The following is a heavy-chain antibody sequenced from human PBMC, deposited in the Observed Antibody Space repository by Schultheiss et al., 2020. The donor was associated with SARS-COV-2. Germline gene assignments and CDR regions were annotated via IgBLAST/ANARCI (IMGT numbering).Heavy chain of an antibody. Sequence: GGSLRLSCAASGFTFSSYGMHWVRQAPGKGLEWVAVIWYDGSNKYYADSVKGRFTISRDNSKNTLYLQMNSLRAEDTAVYYCARDGKPTVTTSHYYMDVWGKGTTVTVSS. CDR3: ARDGKPTVTTSHYYMDV. J-gene: IGHJ6*03. D-gene: IGHD4-17*01. CDR2: IWYDGSNK. V-gene: IGHV3-33*08. CDR1: GFTFSSYG.